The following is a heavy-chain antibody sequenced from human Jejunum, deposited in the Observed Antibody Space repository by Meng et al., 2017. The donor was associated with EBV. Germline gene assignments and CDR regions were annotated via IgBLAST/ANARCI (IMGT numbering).Heavy chain of an antibody. CDR1: GDSTTNSHW. J-gene: IGHJ4*02. Sequence: HGHQQSPGPGVCQPSGTRPLTFPVSGDSTTNSHWGRCVRQPPDKGLGGVVEMHPGGSTNYNPSLKSRVTISVDNSKNQFSLKLTSVTAADTAVYYCAKSNDYSLNSWGQGTLVTVSS. D-gene: IGHD4-11*01. V-gene: IGHV4-4*02. CDR2: MHPGGST. CDR3: AKSNDYSLNS.